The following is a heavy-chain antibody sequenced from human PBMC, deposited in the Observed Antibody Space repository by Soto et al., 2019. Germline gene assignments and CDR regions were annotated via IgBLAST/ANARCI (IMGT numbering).Heavy chain of an antibody. J-gene: IGHJ4*02. CDR1: GFTFSSYA. CDR2: ISGSGGST. D-gene: IGHD1-26*01. V-gene: IGHV3-23*01. CDR3: AKDPYSGSYYVPYYFDY. Sequence: PGGSLRLSCAASGFTFSSYAMSWVRQAPGKGLEWVSAISGSGGSTYYADSVKGRFTISRDNSKNTLYLQMNSLRAEDTAVYYCAKDPYSGSYYVPYYFDYWGQGTLVTVSS.